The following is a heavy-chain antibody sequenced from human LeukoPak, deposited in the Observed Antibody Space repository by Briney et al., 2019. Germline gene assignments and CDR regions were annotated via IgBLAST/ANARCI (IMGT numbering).Heavy chain of an antibody. CDR3: AREDRHMNWFDP. CDR1: GYTFTSYG. V-gene: IGHV1-18*01. CDR2: IGAYNGNT. J-gene: IGHJ5*02. Sequence: ASVKVSCKASGYTFTSYGISWVRQAPGQGLEWMGWIGAYNGNTNYAQKLQGRVTMTTDTSTGTAYMELRSLRSDDTAVYYCAREDRHMNWFDPWGQGTLVTVSS.